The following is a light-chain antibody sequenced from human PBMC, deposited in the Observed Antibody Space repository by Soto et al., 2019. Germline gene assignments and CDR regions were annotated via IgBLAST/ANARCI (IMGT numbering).Light chain of an antibody. Sequence: DIQMTQSPSTLSASVGDRVTITCRASQSISSWLAWYQQKPGKAPKLLIYKASSLKSGVPSRFSGSGSGTEFTLTISSLQPDYFATYYCQQYDSYWTFGQGTKVEIK. J-gene: IGKJ1*01. CDR1: QSISSW. CDR3: QQYDSYWT. CDR2: KAS. V-gene: IGKV1-5*03.